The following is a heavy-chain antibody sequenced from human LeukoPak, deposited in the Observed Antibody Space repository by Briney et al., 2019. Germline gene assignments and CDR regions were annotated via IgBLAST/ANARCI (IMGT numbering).Heavy chain of an antibody. CDR1: GFTFSTYC. CDR2: ICPDGTVT. Sequence: GGSLRLSCAASGFTFSTYCMHWVRQAPGKGPMWVSRICPDGTVTNYAGSVKARFIISRDNARNTVYLQMNSLRVEDTAVYYCVRDFRSADYWGQGTLVTVSS. V-gene: IGHV3-74*01. J-gene: IGHJ4*02. CDR3: VRDFRSADY.